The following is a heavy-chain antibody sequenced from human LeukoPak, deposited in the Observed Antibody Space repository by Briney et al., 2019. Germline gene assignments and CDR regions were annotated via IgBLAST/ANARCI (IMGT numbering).Heavy chain of an antibody. CDR3: AGEATIRSPYYYYGMDV. Sequence: PGGSLRLSCAASGFTFSTYSMNWVRQAPGKGLEWVSYISPSSNTIYYADSVKGRFTISRHNSKNTLYLQMNSLRAEDTAVYYCAGEATIRSPYYYYGMDVWGQGTTVTVSS. D-gene: IGHD5-12*01. CDR1: GFTFSTYS. J-gene: IGHJ6*02. CDR2: ISPSSNTI. V-gene: IGHV3-48*01.